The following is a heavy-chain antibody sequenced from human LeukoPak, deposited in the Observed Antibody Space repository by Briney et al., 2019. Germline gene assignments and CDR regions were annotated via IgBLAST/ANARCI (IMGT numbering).Heavy chain of an antibody. CDR1: GFTFSTYW. D-gene: IGHD1-26*01. CDR3: ARSLGGSFDY. J-gene: IGHJ4*02. V-gene: IGHV3-74*01. CDR2: INSAGSST. Sequence: GGSLRLSCAASGFTFSTYWMHWVRQAPGKGLVWVSRINSAGSSTSYAVSVKGRFTISRDNAKNTLFLQMNSLRAEDAAVYYCARSLGGSFDYWGQGTLVTVSS.